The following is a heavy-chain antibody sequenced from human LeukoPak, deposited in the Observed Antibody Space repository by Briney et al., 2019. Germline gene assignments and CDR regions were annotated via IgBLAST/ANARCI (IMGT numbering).Heavy chain of an antibody. Sequence: SETLSLTCAVYGGSFSGYYWSWIRQLPGKGLEWIGEINHSGSTNYNPSLKSRVTISVDTSKKQFSLRLSSVTAADTAVYYCARYAVVRGDNWFDPWGQGTLVTVSS. CDR2: INHSGST. CDR1: GGSFSGYY. V-gene: IGHV4-34*01. CDR3: ARYAVVRGDNWFDP. J-gene: IGHJ5*02. D-gene: IGHD3-10*01.